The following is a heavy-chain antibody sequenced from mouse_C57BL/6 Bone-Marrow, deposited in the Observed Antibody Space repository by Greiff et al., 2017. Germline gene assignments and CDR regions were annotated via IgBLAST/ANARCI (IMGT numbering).Heavy chain of an antibody. V-gene: IGHV1-75*01. Sequence: QVQLKESGPELVKPGASVKISCKASGYTFTDYYINWVKQRPGQGLEWIGWIFPGSGSTYYNEKFKGKATLTVDKSSSTAYMLLSSLTSEDSAVYFCARVYDGYYDYYARDYWGQGTSVTVSS. J-gene: IGHJ4*01. CDR3: ARVYDGYYDYYARDY. CDR2: IFPGSGST. CDR1: GYTFTDYY. D-gene: IGHD2-3*01.